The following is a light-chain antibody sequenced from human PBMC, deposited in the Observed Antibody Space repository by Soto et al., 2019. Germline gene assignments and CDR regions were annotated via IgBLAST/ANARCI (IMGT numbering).Light chain of an antibody. Sequence: QSVLTQPASVSRAPGQWITISCTGPSSDVGSYNLVSWYQQHPGKAPKLMIYEVSKRPSGVSNRFSGSKSGNTASLTISGLQAEDEADYYCCSYAGSSTFYVFGTGTKVTVL. CDR1: SSDVGSYNL. CDR2: EVS. V-gene: IGLV2-23*02. CDR3: CSYAGSSTFYV. J-gene: IGLJ1*01.